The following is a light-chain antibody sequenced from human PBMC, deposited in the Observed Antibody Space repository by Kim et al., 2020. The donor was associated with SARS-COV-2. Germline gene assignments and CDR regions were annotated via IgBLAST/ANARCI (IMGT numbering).Light chain of an antibody. CDR3: QKYNTATRT. J-gene: IGKJ4*01. CDR2: TAS. Sequence: ASLGDRVTITCRARQGVRNSLAWFNRKPGRAPKVLIYTASTLQTGVPSRVRGGGAGRDFTLTISTLQPEEVATYNCQKYNTATRTFGEGTKVGIK. V-gene: IGKV1-27*01. CDR1: QGVRNS.